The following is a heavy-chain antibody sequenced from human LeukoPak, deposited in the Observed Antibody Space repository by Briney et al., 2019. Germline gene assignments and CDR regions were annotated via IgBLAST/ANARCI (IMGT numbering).Heavy chain of an antibody. J-gene: IGHJ4*02. V-gene: IGHV4-34*01. CDR3: ARGVHYDNSGYYHRGFDS. Sequence: SETLSLTCDVYGDSLNNYYWSWIRQPPGKALEWIGEVNHSGVTKYHPSLKSRVTISLDTSKNQFSLKLTSVTAADTAVFYCARGVHYDNSGYYHRGFDSWGQGTLVTVSS. CDR1: GDSLNNYY. D-gene: IGHD3-22*01. CDR2: VNHSGVT.